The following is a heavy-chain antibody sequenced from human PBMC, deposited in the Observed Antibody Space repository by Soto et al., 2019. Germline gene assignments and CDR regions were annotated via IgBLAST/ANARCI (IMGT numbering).Heavy chain of an antibody. D-gene: IGHD5-18*01. J-gene: IGHJ6*02. CDR1: GFTFSGYG. Sequence: HPXESLGLSCAASGFTFSGYGMHWVRQAPGKGLEWVAVISYDGSNKYYADSVKGRFTISRDNSKNTLYLQMNSLRAEDTAVYYCAKGNLKSDTAMVTGFDYYGMDVWGQGTTVTVSS. CDR3: AKGNLKSDTAMVTGFDYYGMDV. CDR2: ISYDGSNK. V-gene: IGHV3-30*18.